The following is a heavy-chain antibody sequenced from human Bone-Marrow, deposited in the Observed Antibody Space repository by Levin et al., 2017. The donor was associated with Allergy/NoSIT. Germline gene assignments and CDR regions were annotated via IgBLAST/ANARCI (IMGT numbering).Heavy chain of an antibody. CDR3: VGWGSTFH. J-gene: IGHJ4*02. CDR2: IAPTSDYI. D-gene: IGHD3-16*01. CDR1: GFTFSSFN. V-gene: IGHV3-21*01. Sequence: GGSLRLSCAASGFTFSSFNMNWVRQAPGKGLEWVSSIAPTSDYIYYADSVRGRFSISRDNAKNSLYLQMNSLRAEDTAVYYCVGWGSTFHWGQGALVTVSS.